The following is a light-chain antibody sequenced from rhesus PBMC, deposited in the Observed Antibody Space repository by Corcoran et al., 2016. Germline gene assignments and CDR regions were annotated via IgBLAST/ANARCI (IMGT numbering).Light chain of an antibody. J-gene: IGKJ2*01. CDR3: LQYNSSPYS. Sequence: DIQMTQSPSSLSASVGDTVTITCRASQSISSWLDWYQQKPGKAPKLLIYKASSLQSGVPSRFSGSGSGTDFTLTISSLQPEYFATYYCLQYNSSPYSFGQGTKVQIK. CDR1: QSISSW. CDR2: KAS. V-gene: IGKV1-22*01.